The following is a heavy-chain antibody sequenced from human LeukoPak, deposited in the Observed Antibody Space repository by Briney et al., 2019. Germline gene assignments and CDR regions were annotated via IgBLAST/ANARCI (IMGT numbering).Heavy chain of an antibody. J-gene: IGHJ6*02. CDR1: GDSVSSNSAA. CDR3: ARGREWLADAYYYYYYGMDV. D-gene: IGHD6-19*01. Sequence: SQTLSLTCAISGDSVSSNSAAWSWLRQSPSRGLEWLGRTYYRSKWYNDYAVSVKSRITINPDTSKNQFSLQLNSVTPEDTAVYYCARGREWLADAYYYYYYGMDVWGQGTTVTVSS. CDR2: TYYRSKWYN. V-gene: IGHV6-1*01.